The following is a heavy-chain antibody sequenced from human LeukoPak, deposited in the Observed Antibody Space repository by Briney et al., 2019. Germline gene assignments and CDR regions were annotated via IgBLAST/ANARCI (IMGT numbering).Heavy chain of an antibody. CDR1: GYTFTSYA. J-gene: IGHJ4*02. D-gene: IGHD3-22*01. CDR3: ARDRGYYYDSSGYGY. V-gene: IGHV1-3*01. CDR2: INAGNGNT. Sequence: ASVKVSCKASGYTFTSYAMHWVRQAPGQRLEWMGWINAGNGNTKYSQKFQGRVTITRDTSASTAYMELSSLRSEDTAVYYCARDRGYYYDSSGYGYWGQGTLVTVSS.